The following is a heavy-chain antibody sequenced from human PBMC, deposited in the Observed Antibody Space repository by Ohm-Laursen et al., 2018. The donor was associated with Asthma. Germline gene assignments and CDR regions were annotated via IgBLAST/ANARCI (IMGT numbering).Heavy chain of an antibody. V-gene: IGHV3-15*01. J-gene: IGHJ6*02. CDR3: TTGGYDYIWGSYGYYYYGMDV. Sequence: SLRLSCAASGFTFSDYAMSWVRQAPGKGLEWVGRIKSKTDGGTTDYAAPVKGRFTISRDDSKNTLYLQMNSLKTEDTAVYYCTTGGYDYIWGSYGYYYYGMDVWGQGTTVTVSS. D-gene: IGHD3-16*01. CDR1: GFTFSDYA. CDR2: IKSKTDGGTT.